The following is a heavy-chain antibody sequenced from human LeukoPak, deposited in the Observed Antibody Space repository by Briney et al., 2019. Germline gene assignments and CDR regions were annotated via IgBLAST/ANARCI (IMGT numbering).Heavy chain of an antibody. J-gene: IGHJ4*02. V-gene: IGHV3-15*07. CDR2: IKSKASGWII. Sequence: GGSLTLSCAPFGFSFSKAWTNCARLAPGRGLEWLGRIKSKASGWIIDYAGPLKGRFTISRDDSKNTLYWQMNRLKIEDTAVYYCTGGRYRDQVDYWGQGTLVTVSS. CDR1: GFSFSKAW. D-gene: IGHD3-16*02. CDR3: TGGRYRDQVDY.